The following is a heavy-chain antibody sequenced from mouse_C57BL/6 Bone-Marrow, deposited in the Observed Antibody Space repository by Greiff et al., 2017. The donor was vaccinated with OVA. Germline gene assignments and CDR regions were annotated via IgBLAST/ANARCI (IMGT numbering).Heavy chain of an antibody. CDR2: INPSSGYT. CDR3: AVRYSNYLYYAMDY. Sequence: VQLQESGAELAKPGASVKLSCKASGYTFTSYWMHWVKPRPGQGLEWIGYINPSSGYTKYNQKFKDKATLTADKSSSTAYMQLSILTDEDSAVYYCAVRYSNYLYYAMDYWGQGTSVTVSS. V-gene: IGHV1-7*01. J-gene: IGHJ4*01. CDR1: GYTFTSYW. D-gene: IGHD2-5*01.